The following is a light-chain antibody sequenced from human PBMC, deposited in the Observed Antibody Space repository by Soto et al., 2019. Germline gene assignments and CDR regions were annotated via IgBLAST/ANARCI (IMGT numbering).Light chain of an antibody. CDR3: QQTYSTPPT. Sequence: DIQMTQSPSSLSASVGDRVTITCRASQSISTYLNWYQQKAGLAPKLLIYAASSLQSGVPSRFSGSGSGTDFAVTISSLQPEDFATYYCQQTYSTPPTFGQGTKVDIK. J-gene: IGKJ1*01. CDR2: AAS. V-gene: IGKV1-39*01. CDR1: QSISTY.